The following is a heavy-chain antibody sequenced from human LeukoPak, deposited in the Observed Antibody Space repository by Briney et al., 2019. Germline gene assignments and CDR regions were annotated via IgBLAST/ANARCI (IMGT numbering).Heavy chain of an antibody. Sequence: GGSLRLSCVASTFALNNYEMSWVRQAPGKGLEWISYINTAGSTIYYADSVKGRFTISRDNAEKSLYLQISSLRVEDTAVYYCARVSPFGFNAFDVWGQGTLVTVSS. CDR1: TFALNNYE. V-gene: IGHV3-48*03. CDR3: ARVSPFGFNAFDV. J-gene: IGHJ3*01. CDR2: INTAGSTI. D-gene: IGHD3-3*01.